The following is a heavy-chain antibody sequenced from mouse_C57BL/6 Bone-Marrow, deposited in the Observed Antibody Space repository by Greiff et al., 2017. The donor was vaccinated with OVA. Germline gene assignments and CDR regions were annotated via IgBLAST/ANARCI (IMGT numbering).Heavy chain of an antibody. Sequence: QVQLQQPGAELVMPGASVKLSCKASGYTFTSYWTHWVKQRPGQGLEWIGEIDPSDSYTNYNQKFKGKSTLTVDKSSSTAYMQLSSLTSEDSAVYYCARPYSGSSWGYWGQGTTLTVSS. CDR3: ARPYSGSSWGY. D-gene: IGHD1-1*01. J-gene: IGHJ2*01. CDR1: GYTFTSYW. CDR2: IDPSDSYT. V-gene: IGHV1-69*01.